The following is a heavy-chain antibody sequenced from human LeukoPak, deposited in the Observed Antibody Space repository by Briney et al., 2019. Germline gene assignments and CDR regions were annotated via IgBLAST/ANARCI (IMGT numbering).Heavy chain of an antibody. CDR3: GRSQNYNDSSGYSY. CDR1: GFTFSDYY. Sequence: PGGSLRLSCAASGFTFSDYYMSWVRQAPGKGLEWVSYISSGGCTIKYADSVKGRFTVSRDNAKKSLYLQMNSLRAEDTAVYYCGRSQNYNDSSGYSYWGQGTLVTVSS. D-gene: IGHD3-22*01. V-gene: IGHV3-11*04. J-gene: IGHJ4*02. CDR2: ISSGGCTI.